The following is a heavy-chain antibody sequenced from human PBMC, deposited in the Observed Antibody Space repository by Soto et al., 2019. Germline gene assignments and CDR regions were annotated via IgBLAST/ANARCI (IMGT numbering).Heavy chain of an antibody. CDR1: GGTFSSYA. D-gene: IGHD3-9*01. CDR3: ARDRGILTGYQHYYSDY. Sequence: QVQLVQSGAEVKKPGSSVKVSCKASGGTFSSYAISWVRQAPGQGLEWMGGIIPIFGTANYAQKFQGRVTITADESTSTAYMELSSLRSEDTAVYYCARDRGILTGYQHYYSDYWGQGPLVTVSS. CDR2: IIPIFGTA. J-gene: IGHJ4*02. V-gene: IGHV1-69*01.